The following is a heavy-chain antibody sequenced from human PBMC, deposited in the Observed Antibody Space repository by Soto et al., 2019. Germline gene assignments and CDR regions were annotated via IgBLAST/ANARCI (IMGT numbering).Heavy chain of an antibody. D-gene: IGHD5-12*01. CDR3: GATPGGGGY. CDR1: GFTVSNNY. CDR2: IYSGGYT. J-gene: IGHJ4*02. Sequence: EVQLVESGGGLIQPGGSLRLSCAVSGFTVSNNYMSWVRQAPGKGLEGVSVIYSGGYTAYGDSVKGRFTISRDNSKNTIFLKMKTLGADATAVFYWGATPGGGGYWGQGTLVTVSS. V-gene: IGHV3-53*01.